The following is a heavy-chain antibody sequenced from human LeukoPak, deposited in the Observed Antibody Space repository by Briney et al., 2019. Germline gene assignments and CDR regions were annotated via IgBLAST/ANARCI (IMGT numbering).Heavy chain of an antibody. V-gene: IGHV4-59*01. CDR1: GGSMSSYY. J-gene: IGHJ4*02. Sequence: SETLSLTCSVSGGSMSSYYWSWIRQPPGKGLEGIGYIYYSGSTNYNPSLKSRVTISVDTSKNQFSLNLSSVTAADTAVYYCARGLTIYDILTAYYTFPYFDYWGQGTLVTVSS. D-gene: IGHD3-9*01. CDR3: ARGLTIYDILTAYYTFPYFDY. CDR2: IYYSGST.